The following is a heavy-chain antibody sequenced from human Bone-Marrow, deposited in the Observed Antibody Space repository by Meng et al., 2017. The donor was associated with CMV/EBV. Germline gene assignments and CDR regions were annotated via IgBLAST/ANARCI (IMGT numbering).Heavy chain of an antibody. CDR1: GYIFTTYW. CDR2: IYPRDSDA. CDR3: ARRDIKSSNPGYFEF. Sequence: GESLKISCKASGYIFTTYWIGWVRQMPGKGLEWMGIIYPRDSDARYSPSFQGQVTISADRSISTAYLQWSSLKASDTAIYYCARRDIKSSNPGYFEFWGQGTLVTVSS. D-gene: IGHD2-15*01. J-gene: IGHJ4*02. V-gene: IGHV5-51*01.